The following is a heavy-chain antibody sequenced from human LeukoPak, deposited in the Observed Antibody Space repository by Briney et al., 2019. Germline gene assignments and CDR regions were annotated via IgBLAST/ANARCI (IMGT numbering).Heavy chain of an antibody. CDR1: GGSISSYY. CDR2: IYTSGST. CDR3: ARTRYCSGGSCYYYYYYMDV. J-gene: IGHJ6*03. D-gene: IGHD2-15*01. V-gene: IGHV4-4*07. Sequence: PSETLSLTCTVSGGSISSYYWSWIRQPAGKGLEWIGRIYTSGSTNYSPSLKSRVTMSVDTSKNQFSLKLSSVTAADTAVYYCARTRYCSGGSCYYYYYYMDVWGKGTTVTVSS.